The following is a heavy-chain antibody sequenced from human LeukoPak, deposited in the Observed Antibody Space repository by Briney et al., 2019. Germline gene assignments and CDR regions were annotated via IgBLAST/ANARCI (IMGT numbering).Heavy chain of an antibody. D-gene: IGHD3-3*01. CDR2: IIPIFGTA. J-gene: IGHJ3*02. Sequence: SVKVSCKASGGTFSSYAISWVRQAPGQGLEWVGGIIPIFGTANYAQKFQGRVTITADESTSTAYMELSSLRSEDTAVYYCAREISFGRFLNAFDIWGQGTMVTVSS. V-gene: IGHV1-69*13. CDR3: AREISFGRFLNAFDI. CDR1: GGTFSSYA.